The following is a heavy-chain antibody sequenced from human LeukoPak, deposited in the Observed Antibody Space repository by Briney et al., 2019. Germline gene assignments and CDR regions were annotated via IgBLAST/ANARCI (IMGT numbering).Heavy chain of an antibody. V-gene: IGHV4-59*01. CDR3: ATGRAYSSVDY. D-gene: IGHD6-19*01. CDR1: GGPISSYY. Sequence: SETLSLTCTVSGGPISSYYWSWIRQPPGKGLECIGCIYYTGSTNYNPSLKSRVTISVDTSKNQFSLKLSSVAAADTAVYYCATGRAYSSVDYWGQGTLVTVSS. CDR2: IYYTGST. J-gene: IGHJ4*02.